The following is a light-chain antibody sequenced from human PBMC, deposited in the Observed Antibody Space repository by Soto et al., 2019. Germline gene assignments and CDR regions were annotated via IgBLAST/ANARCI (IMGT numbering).Light chain of an antibody. V-gene: IGKV2-28*01. CDR1: QSLLQSNGYNS. CDR2: LGS. J-gene: IGKJ1*01. CDR3: MKALQTLWT. Sequence: DFVMTQSPLSLPVTPGEPASISCRSSQSLLQSNGYNSLDWYLQKPGQSPQLLIYLGSNRASGVPDRFSGSGSGTDFTLKISRVEAEDVWVYYCMKALQTLWTFGQGTKVEIK.